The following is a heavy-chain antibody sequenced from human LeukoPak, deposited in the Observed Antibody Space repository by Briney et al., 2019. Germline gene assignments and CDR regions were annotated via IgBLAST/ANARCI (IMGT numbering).Heavy chain of an antibody. V-gene: IGHV3-21*01. Sequence: GGSLRLSCAASGFTFSSYSTNWVRQAPGKGLEWVSSISTSSSYINYADSVKGRFTISRDNAKKSLYLQMNSLRAEDTAVYYCARVYQGVSLFDGIDYWGQGTLVTVSS. CDR2: ISTSSSYI. CDR3: ARVYQGVSLFDGIDY. D-gene: IGHD3-10*01. CDR1: GFTFSSYS. J-gene: IGHJ4*02.